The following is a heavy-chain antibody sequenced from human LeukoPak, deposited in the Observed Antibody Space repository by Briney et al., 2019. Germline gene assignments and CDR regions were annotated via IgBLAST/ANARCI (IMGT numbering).Heavy chain of an antibody. V-gene: IGHV3-30-3*01. CDR2: ISYNGVNK. CDR3: ARAKDGTNILDY. J-gene: IGHJ4*02. CDR1: GFTFSDYA. D-gene: IGHD5-24*01. Sequence: GRSLTLSCAASGFTFSDYAMHWVRQAPGKGLEWVTLISYNGVNKYYADSVKGRFTISRDNSKITLYLQMDSLRAEDTAVYYCARAKDGTNILDYWGQGTLVTVSS.